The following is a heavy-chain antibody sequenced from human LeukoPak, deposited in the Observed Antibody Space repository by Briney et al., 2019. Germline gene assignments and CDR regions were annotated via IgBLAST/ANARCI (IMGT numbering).Heavy chain of an antibody. Sequence: GASVKVSCKASGYTFTSYSISWVRQAPGQGLEWMGRISAYNGNTDYAQKFQGRVTMTTDTSTSTAYMEPRSLRPDDTAMYYCARPAGRDYYDSSGYVLYWGQGTLVTVSS. CDR3: ARPAGRDYYDSSGYVLY. J-gene: IGHJ4*02. V-gene: IGHV1-18*01. CDR2: ISAYNGNT. CDR1: GYTFTSYS. D-gene: IGHD3-22*01.